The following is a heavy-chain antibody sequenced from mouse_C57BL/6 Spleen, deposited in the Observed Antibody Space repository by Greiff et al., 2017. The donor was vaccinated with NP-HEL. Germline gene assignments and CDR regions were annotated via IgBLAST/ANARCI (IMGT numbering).Heavy chain of an antibody. CDR3: ASGGNYYGGYFDV. CDR2: INPNNGGT. V-gene: IGHV1-18*01. Sequence: VQLQQSGPELVKPGASVKIPCKASGYTFTDYNMDWVKQSHGKSLEWIGDINPNNGGTIYNQKFKGKATLTVDKSSSTAYMELRSLTSEDTAVYYCASGGNYYGGYFDVWGTGTTVTVSS. J-gene: IGHJ1*03. D-gene: IGHD1-1*01. CDR1: GYTFTDYN.